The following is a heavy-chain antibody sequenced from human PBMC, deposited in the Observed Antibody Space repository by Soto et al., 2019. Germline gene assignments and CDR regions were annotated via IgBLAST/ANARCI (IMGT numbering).Heavy chain of an antibody. V-gene: IGHV1-69*13. CDR3: ARNIVVVPAAMHYYYYGMDV. Sequence: SVKVSCKASGGTFSSYAISWVRQAPGQGLEWMGGIIPIFGTANYAQKFQGRVTITADESTSTAYMELSSLRSEDTAVYYCARNIVVVPAAMHYYYYGMDVWGQGTTVTV. CDR1: GGTFSSYA. J-gene: IGHJ6*02. D-gene: IGHD2-2*01. CDR2: IIPIFGTA.